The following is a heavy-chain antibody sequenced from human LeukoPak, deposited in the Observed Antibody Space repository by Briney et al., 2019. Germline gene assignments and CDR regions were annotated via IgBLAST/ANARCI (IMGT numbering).Heavy chain of an antibody. Sequence: SETLSLTCTVSGGSISSYKWSWIRQPAGKGLEWIGRIYSSGGTNYNPSLKSRVAMSVDTSKNQFSLQLSSVTAADTAVYYCTRGIVGATAPDYWGQGTLVIVFS. J-gene: IGHJ4*02. CDR1: GGSISSYK. CDR3: TRGIVGATAPDY. D-gene: IGHD1-26*01. CDR2: IYSSGGT. V-gene: IGHV4-4*07.